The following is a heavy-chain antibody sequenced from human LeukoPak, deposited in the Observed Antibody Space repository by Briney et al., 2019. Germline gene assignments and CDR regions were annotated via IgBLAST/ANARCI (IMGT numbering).Heavy chain of an antibody. J-gene: IGHJ4*02. CDR2: ISSSSSYI. D-gene: IGHD3-22*01. V-gene: IGHV3-21*04. CDR3: ARVSGYQRGSDY. Sequence: GGSLRLSCAASGFTFSSYSMNWVRQAPGKGLEWVSSISSSSSYIYYADSVKGRFTISRDNAKNTLYLQMNSLRAEDTAVYYCARVSGYQRGSDYWGQGTLVTVSS. CDR1: GFTFSSYS.